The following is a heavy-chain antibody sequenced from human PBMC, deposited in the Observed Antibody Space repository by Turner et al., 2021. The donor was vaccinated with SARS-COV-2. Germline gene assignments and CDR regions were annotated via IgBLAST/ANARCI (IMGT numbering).Heavy chain of an antibody. V-gene: IGHV4-39*01. CDR3: ARLVDTLYYYYGMDV. CDR2: INYSGST. D-gene: IGHD5-18*01. CDR1: GGSISSSSYY. J-gene: IGHJ6*02. Sequence: QLQLQESGPGLVKPSETLSLTCTVSGGSISSSSYYWGWIRQPPGKGLEWIGSINYSGSTYYNPSLKSRVTISVDTSKNQFSLKLSSVTAADTAVYYCARLVDTLYYYYGMDVWGQGTTVTVSS.